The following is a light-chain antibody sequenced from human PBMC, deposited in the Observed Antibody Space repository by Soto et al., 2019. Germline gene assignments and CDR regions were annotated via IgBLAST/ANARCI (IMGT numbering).Light chain of an antibody. V-gene: IGLV2-8*01. Sequence: QSALTQPPSASGSPGQSVTISCTGTSSDVGAYNYVSWYQQHAGKAPKLVIYEVTKRSSGVPDRFSGSKSANTASLTVSGLQAEDEAYYYCSSFASSNTGVFGGGTKLTVL. J-gene: IGLJ3*02. CDR2: EVT. CDR3: SSFASSNTGV. CDR1: SSDVGAYNY.